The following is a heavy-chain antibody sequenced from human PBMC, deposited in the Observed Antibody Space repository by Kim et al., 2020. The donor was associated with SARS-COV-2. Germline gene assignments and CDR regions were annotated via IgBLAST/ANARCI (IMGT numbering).Heavy chain of an antibody. D-gene: IGHD3-9*01. J-gene: IGHJ4*02. V-gene: IGHV3-9*01. Sequence: GGSLRLSCAASGFTFDDYAMHWVRQAPGKGLEWVSGISWNSGSIGYADSVKGRFTISRDNAKNSLYLQMNSLRAEDTALYYCAKDTHYDILTGYFDYWGQGTLVTVSS. CDR1: GFTFDDYA. CDR2: ISWNSGSI. CDR3: AKDTHYDILTGYFDY.